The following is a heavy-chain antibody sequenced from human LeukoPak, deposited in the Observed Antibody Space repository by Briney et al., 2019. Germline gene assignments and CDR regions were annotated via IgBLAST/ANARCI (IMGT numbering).Heavy chain of an antibody. CDR2: ISYDGKKK. Sequence: QSGGSLRLSCAASGFIFSSNAMHWVRLVPGKGLEWLAVISYDGKKKYYVDSMKGRLTISRDNSRSTLSLQMNGLRTDDTAIYYCATEFRSCAGTIEYWGQGTPVTVSS. CDR3: ATEFRSCAGTIEY. D-gene: IGHD1-1*01. J-gene: IGHJ4*02. CDR1: GFIFSSNA. V-gene: IGHV3-30*03.